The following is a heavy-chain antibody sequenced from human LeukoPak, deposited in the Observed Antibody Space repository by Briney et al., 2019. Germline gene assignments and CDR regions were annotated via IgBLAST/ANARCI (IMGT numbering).Heavy chain of an antibody. V-gene: IGHV3-23*01. CDR2: ISDNGASS. J-gene: IGHJ4*02. CDR1: GFTFSSYA. D-gene: IGHD2-2*01. Sequence: GGSLRLSCAASGFTFSSYAMSWVRQAPGKGLEWVSPISDNGASSYYIDSVKGRFTISRDNSKNTLYLQMNSLRAEDTAVYYCARPRGCGSSRCNNFDYWGQGTLVTVSS. CDR3: ARPRGCGSSRCNNFDY.